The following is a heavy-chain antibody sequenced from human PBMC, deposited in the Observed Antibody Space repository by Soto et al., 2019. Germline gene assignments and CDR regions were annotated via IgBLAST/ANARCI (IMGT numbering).Heavy chain of an antibody. Sequence: QVQLVQSGAEVKKPGSSVKVSCKASGGTFSSYAISWVRQAPGQGLEWMGGIVPIFGTANYAQKFQGRVTITADESTSTAYMELSSLRSEDTAVYYCARYRVTYYYDRSAFDIWGQGTMVTVSS. D-gene: IGHD3-22*01. CDR3: ARYRVTYYYDRSAFDI. CDR1: GGTFSSYA. V-gene: IGHV1-69*01. J-gene: IGHJ3*02. CDR2: IVPIFGTA.